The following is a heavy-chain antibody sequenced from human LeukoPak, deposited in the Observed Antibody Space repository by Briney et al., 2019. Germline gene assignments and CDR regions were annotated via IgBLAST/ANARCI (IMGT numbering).Heavy chain of an antibody. V-gene: IGHV3-23*01. CDR3: ARAKPKNMVRGLIMRRESRYYFDY. Sequence: GGSLRLSCAASGFTFSSYGMSWVRQAPGKGLEWVSAISGSGGTTYYADSVKGRFTISRDNSKSTLYIQMNSLRAEDTAVYYCARAKPKNMVRGLIMRRESRYYFDYWGQGTLVTVSS. CDR1: GFTFSSYG. D-gene: IGHD3-10*01. J-gene: IGHJ4*02. CDR2: ISGSGGTT.